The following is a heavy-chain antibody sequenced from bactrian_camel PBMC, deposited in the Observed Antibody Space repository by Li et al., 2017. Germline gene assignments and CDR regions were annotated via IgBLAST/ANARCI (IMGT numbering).Heavy chain of an antibody. Sequence: HVQLVESGGGSVQAGGSLRLSCAASGYLISSYCMGWFRQAPGKEREEVARIAMVGSSRYADSVQGRFTISRDNAKNTLYLDMTSLQPEDTAMYYCAATSNWKLSGCRLRSDYNVWGQGTQVTVS. V-gene: IGHV3S53*01. J-gene: IGHJ4*01. CDR3: AATSNWKLSGCRLRSDYNV. CDR2: IAMVGSS. CDR1: GYLISSYC. D-gene: IGHD3*01.